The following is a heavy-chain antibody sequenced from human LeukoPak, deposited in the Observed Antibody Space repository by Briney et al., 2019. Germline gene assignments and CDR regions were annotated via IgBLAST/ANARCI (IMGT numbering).Heavy chain of an antibody. CDR2: IYYSGST. D-gene: IGHD3-22*01. J-gene: IGHJ4*02. CDR1: GASFSGYY. CDR3: ARVRGYYDSSGYDY. Sequence: KASETLSLTCTVPGASFSGYYWSWIRQPPGKGLEWIGYIYYSGSTNYNPALKSRVTISEDTSKNQISLKLSSVTAADTAVYYCARVRGYYDSSGYDYWGQGTLVTVSS. V-gene: IGHV4-59*01.